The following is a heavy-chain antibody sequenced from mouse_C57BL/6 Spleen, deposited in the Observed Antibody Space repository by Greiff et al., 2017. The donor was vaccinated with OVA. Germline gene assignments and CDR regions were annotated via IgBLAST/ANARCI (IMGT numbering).Heavy chain of an antibody. CDR1: GFTFSSYA. CDR3: TRDGGYYYAMDY. J-gene: IGHJ4*01. V-gene: IGHV5-9-1*02. D-gene: IGHD2-2*01. Sequence: EVKVEESGEGLVKPGGSLKLSCAASGFTFSSYAMSWVRQTPEKRLEWVAYISSGGDYIYYADTVKGRFTISRDNARNTLYLQMSSLKSEDTAMYYCTRDGGYYYAMDYWGQGTSVTVSS. CDR2: ISSGGDYI.